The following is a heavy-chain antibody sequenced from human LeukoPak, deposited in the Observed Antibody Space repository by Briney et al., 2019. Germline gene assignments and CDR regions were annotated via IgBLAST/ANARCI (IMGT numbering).Heavy chain of an antibody. CDR3: ARASYSSSWPPYFDY. J-gene: IGHJ4*02. D-gene: IGHD6-13*01. V-gene: IGHV4-38-2*02. Sequence: SETLSLTCTVSGYLLSNGYYWGWIRQAPGKGLEWIGSLYHTGSTYYNPSLESRVTISVDTSKNQFSLKLSSVTAADTAVYYCARASYSSSWPPYFDYWGQGTLVTVSS. CDR1: GYLLSNGYY. CDR2: LYHTGST.